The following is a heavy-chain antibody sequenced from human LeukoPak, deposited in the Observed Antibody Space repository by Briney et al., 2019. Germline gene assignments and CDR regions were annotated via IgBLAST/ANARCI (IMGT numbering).Heavy chain of an antibody. CDR3: ARVAQWLVQDYYFHYGMDV. CDR2: ISSSSSYI. J-gene: IGHJ6*02. Sequence: PGGSLRLSCAASGFTFNSYDMNWVRQAPGKGLEWVSSISSSSSYIYYADSVKGRFTISRDNAKNSLYLQMNSLRVEDTAVYYCARVAQWLVQDYYFHYGMDVWGQGPAVTVSS. CDR1: GFTFNSYD. V-gene: IGHV3-21*01. D-gene: IGHD6-19*01.